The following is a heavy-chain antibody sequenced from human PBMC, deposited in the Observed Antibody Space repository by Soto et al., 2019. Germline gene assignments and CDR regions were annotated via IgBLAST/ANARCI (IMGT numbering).Heavy chain of an antibody. CDR2: IYHSGST. V-gene: IGHV4-30-2*01. D-gene: IGHD3-16*01. Sequence: SETLSLTCAVSGGSISSGGYSWSWIRQPPGKGLEWIGYIYHSGSTYYNPSLKSRVTIPVDRSKNQFSLKLSSVTAADTAVYYCASEGRGMSWFDPWGQGTLVTVSS. CDR1: GGSISSGGYS. J-gene: IGHJ5*02. CDR3: ASEGRGMSWFDP.